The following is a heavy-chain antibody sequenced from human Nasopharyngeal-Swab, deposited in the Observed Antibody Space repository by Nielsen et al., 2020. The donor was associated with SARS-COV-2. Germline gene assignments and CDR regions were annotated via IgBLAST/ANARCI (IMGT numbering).Heavy chain of an antibody. Sequence: SETLSLTCAVYGGSFSGYYWSWIRQPPGKGLEWIGEINHSGSTNYNPSLKSRVTISVDTSKNQFSLKLSSVTAADTAVYYCASRGITMVRGVSGMDVWGQGITVTVSS. J-gene: IGHJ6*02. CDR1: GGSFSGYY. D-gene: IGHD3-10*01. CDR2: INHSGST. V-gene: IGHV4-34*01. CDR3: ASRGITMVRGVSGMDV.